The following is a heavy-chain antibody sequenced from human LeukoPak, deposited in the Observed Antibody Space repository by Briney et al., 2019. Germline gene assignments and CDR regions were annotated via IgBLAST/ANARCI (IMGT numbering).Heavy chain of an antibody. CDR3: VRDFSNYVAFFDS. CDR1: GFTFRHHG. J-gene: IGHJ4*02. V-gene: IGHV3-30*02. D-gene: IGHD4-11*01. Sequence: GGSLRLSCAASGFTFRHHGMHWVRQAPGKGLEWLAFIRHDESQTYYADSVRGRFTLSRDNSKSALYFQMGSLRPEDTAIYYCVRDFSNYVAFFDSWGQGILVTVSS. CDR2: IRHDESQT.